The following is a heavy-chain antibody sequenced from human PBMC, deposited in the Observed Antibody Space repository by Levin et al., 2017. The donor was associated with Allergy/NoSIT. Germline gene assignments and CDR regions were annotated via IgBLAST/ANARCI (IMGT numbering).Heavy chain of an antibody. CDR1: GYIFTSYW. CDR3: ARQRCDNGVCPPGGYYYYGMDV. CDR2: IYPGDSDT. V-gene: IGHV5-51*01. Sequence: GGSLRLSCKGSGYIFTSYWIGWVRQMPGKGLEWMGIIYPGDSDTRYSPSFQGQVTISADKSISTAYLQWSSLKASDTAMYYCARQRCDNGVCPPGGYYYYGMDVWGQGTTVTVSS. J-gene: IGHJ6*02. D-gene: IGHD2-8*01.